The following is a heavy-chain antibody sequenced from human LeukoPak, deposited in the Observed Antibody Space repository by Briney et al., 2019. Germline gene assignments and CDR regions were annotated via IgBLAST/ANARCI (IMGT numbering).Heavy chain of an antibody. V-gene: IGHV3-7*01. CDR2: IKQDGSAK. Sequence: GGSLRLSCAASGFSLTSYTMSWVRQAPGKGLEWVANIKQDGSAKYYVDSVKGRFTISRDNAKNSLYLQMNSLRAEDTAVYYCARDAQRSLDYWGQGTLVTVSS. CDR3: ARDAQRSLDY. CDR1: GFSLTSYT. J-gene: IGHJ4*02. D-gene: IGHD6-25*01.